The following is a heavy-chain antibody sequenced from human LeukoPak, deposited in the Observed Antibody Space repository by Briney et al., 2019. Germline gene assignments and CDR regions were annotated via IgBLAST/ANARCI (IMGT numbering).Heavy chain of an antibody. J-gene: IGHJ4*02. V-gene: IGHV4-4*07. D-gene: IGHD5-12*01. Sequence: PSETLSLTCTVSGGSISPYYWSFIRQPAGKGLEWIGRISTSGSSKYNPSLESRVTMSVDTSKNQFSLKVTSVTAADTAMYYCARDRVSWLYFDYWGQGTLLTVSS. CDR1: GGSISPYY. CDR3: ARDRVSWLYFDY. CDR2: ISTSGSS.